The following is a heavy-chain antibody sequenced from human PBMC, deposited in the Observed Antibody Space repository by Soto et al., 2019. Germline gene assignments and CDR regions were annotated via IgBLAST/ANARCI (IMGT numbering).Heavy chain of an antibody. V-gene: IGHV4-59*01. J-gene: IGHJ4*02. Sequence: SETLSLTSTVSGGSIDPYYWSWIRQPPGKGLEWIGFIFYRGRTNYNPSLKSRVTISLDTSKSQFSLRLSSVTAADTAVYLCARALDSSAAPFDYWGQGTLVTVSS. CDR1: GGSIDPYY. CDR3: ARALDSSAAPFDY. D-gene: IGHD2-2*01. CDR2: IFYRGRT.